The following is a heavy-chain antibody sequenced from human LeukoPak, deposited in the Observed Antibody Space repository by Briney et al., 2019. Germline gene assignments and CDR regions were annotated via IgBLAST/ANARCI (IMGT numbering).Heavy chain of an antibody. Sequence: SETLSLTCTVSGYSISSGYYWGWIRQTPGKGLEWIGSISYSGSTYYNPSLKSRVTISVDTSKNQFSLKLTSVTAADTAVYYCTRGQGKMFLDHWGQGTLVTVSS. CDR2: ISYSGST. D-gene: IGHD3-10*02. CDR1: GYSISSGYY. J-gene: IGHJ4*02. V-gene: IGHV4-38-2*02. CDR3: TRGQGKMFLDH.